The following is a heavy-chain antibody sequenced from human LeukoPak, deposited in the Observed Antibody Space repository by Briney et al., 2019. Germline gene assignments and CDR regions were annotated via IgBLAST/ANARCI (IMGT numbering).Heavy chain of an antibody. J-gene: IGHJ4*02. V-gene: IGHV6-1*01. CDR3: ARGTPPQTALGSSWYYFDY. CDR2: TYYRSKWYN. Sequence: SQTLSLTCAISGDSVSSNSAAWNWIRQSPSRGLEWLGRTYYRSKWYNDYAVSVKSRITINPDTSKNQFSLQLNSVTPEDTAVYYCARGTPPQTALGSSWYYFDYWGQGTLVTVSS. CDR1: GDSVSSNSAA. D-gene: IGHD6-13*01.